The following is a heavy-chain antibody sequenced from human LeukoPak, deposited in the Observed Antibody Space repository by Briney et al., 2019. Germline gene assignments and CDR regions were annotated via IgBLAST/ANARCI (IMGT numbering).Heavy chain of an antibody. CDR3: AKRGATLGEFDP. J-gene: IGHJ5*02. Sequence: HGESLKISCKGSGYRFTNYWIAWVRQLPGKGLEWMGIIYPGDSDIRYSPSFQGHVTISADKSSSTAYLQWSSLKASDTVMYYCAKRGATLGEFDPWGQGTLVTVSS. V-gene: IGHV5-51*01. CDR2: IYPGDSDI. CDR1: GYRFTNYW. D-gene: IGHD5-24*01.